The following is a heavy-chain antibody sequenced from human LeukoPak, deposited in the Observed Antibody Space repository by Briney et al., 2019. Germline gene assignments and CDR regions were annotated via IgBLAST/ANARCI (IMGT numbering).Heavy chain of an antibody. CDR3: ARVLYGGNPPNWFDP. Sequence: PSETLSLTCTVSGGSISSHYWSWIRQPPGKGLEWIGYIYYSGSTNYNPSLKSRVTISVDTSKNQFSLKLSSVTAADTAVYYCARVLYGGNPPNWFDPWGQGTLVTVSS. D-gene: IGHD4-23*01. J-gene: IGHJ5*02. CDR1: GGSISSHY. V-gene: IGHV4-59*11. CDR2: IYYSGST.